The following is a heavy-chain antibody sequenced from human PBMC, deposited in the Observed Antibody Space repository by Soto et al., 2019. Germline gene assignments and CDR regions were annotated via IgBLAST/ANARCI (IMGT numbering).Heavy chain of an antibody. J-gene: IGHJ4*02. Sequence: QVQLVESGGGVVQPGRSLRLSCAASGFTFSSYGMHWVRQAPGKGLEWVAVISYDGSNKYYADSVKGRFTISRDNSQNTMYMQMNSLRAEDTDVYYCATGFYGDYSVGYFDYWGQGTLVTVSS. V-gene: IGHV3-30*03. CDR1: GFTFSSYG. D-gene: IGHD4-17*01. CDR3: ATGFYGDYSVGYFDY. CDR2: ISYDGSNK.